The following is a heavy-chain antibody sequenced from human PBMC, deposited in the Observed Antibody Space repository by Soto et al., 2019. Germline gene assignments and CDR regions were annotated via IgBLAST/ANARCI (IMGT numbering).Heavy chain of an antibody. CDR1: GYIFTSYW. J-gene: IGHJ4*02. V-gene: IGHV5-51*01. D-gene: IGHD6-19*01. Sequence: GESLKISCNGSGYIFTSYWIGWVRQMPGKGLEWMGIIYPGDSTTRYSPSFQGQVTISADKSINTAYLQWSSLKASDTAIYYCVRPGIAVAGPDYWGQGTLVTVSS. CDR3: VRPGIAVAGPDY. CDR2: IYPGDSTT.